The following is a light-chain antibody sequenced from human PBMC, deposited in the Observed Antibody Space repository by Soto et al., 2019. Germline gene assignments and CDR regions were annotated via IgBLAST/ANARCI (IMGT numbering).Light chain of an antibody. V-gene: IGLV3-21*02. CDR1: NIGSKS. CDR2: DDS. Sequence: SSELTQPPSVSVAPGQTARITCGGTNIGSKSVHWYQQKPGQAPVLVVYDDSDRPSGIPERFSGSNSGNTATLTISRVEAGDEADYYCQVWDSSSDHVVFGGGTKLTV. CDR3: QVWDSSSDHVV. J-gene: IGLJ2*01.